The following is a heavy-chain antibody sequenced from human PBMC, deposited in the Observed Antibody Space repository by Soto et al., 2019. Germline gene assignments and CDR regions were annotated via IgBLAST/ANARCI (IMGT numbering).Heavy chain of an antibody. CDR3: ARDLDYDSSGYYFDY. V-gene: IGHV3-30-3*01. CDR1: GFTFSSYA. CDR2: ISYDGSNK. J-gene: IGHJ4*02. D-gene: IGHD3-22*01. Sequence: GGSLRLSCAASGFTFSSYAMHWVRQAPGKGLEWVAVISYDGSNKYYADSVKGRFTISRDNSKNTLYLQMNSLRAEDTAVYYCARDLDYDSSGYYFDYWGQGTLVTVSS.